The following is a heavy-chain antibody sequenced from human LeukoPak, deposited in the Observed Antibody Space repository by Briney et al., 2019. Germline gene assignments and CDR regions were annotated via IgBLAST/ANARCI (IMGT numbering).Heavy chain of an antibody. J-gene: IGHJ3*02. V-gene: IGHV1-18*01. CDR3: ARDILVVPAAHDAFDI. Sequence: GASVKVSCKASGYTFTSYGISWVRQAPGQGLEWMGWISAYNGNTNYAQKLQGRVTMTTDTSTSTAYMELRSLRSDDTAVYYWARDILVVPAAHDAFDIWGQGTMVTVSS. D-gene: IGHD2-2*01. CDR2: ISAYNGNT. CDR1: GYTFTSYG.